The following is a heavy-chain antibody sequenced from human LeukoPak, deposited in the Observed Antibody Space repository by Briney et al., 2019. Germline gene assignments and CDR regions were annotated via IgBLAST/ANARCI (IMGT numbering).Heavy chain of an antibody. V-gene: IGHV7-4-1*02. CDR3: ARVPPDVYWYFDL. CDR1: GYIFTRYA. CDR2: INTNTGNP. Sequence: ASVKVSCKASGYIFTRYAINWVRQAPGQGLEWMGWINTNTGNPTYAQGFTGRFAFSLDTSVSTAYLQISSLKAEDTAVYYCARVPPDVYWYFDLWGRGTLVTVSS. J-gene: IGHJ2*01.